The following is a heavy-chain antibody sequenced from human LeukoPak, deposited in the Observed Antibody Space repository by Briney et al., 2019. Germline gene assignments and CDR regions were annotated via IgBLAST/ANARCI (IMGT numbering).Heavy chain of an antibody. V-gene: IGHV1-69*01. J-gene: IGHJ6*02. D-gene: IGHD3-9*01. CDR1: GGTFSSYA. CDR2: VIPIFGTA. CDR3: AIYDDILTGPSYYYGMDV. Sequence: SVKVSCKASGGTFSSYAISWVRQAPGQGLEWMGGVIPIFGTANYAQKFQGRVTITADESTSTAYMELSSLRSEDTAVYYCAIYDDILTGPSYYYGMDVWGQGTTVTVSS.